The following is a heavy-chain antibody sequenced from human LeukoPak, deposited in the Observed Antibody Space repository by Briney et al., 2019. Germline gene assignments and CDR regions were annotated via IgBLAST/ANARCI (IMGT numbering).Heavy chain of an antibody. CDR2: TSYDGSNK. CDR1: GFTFSSYA. Sequence: GGSLRLSCAASGFTFSSYAMHWVRQAPGKGLEWVAVTSYDGSNKYYADSVKGRFTISRDNSKNTLYLQMNSLRAEDTAVYYCARGELWSNIDYWGQGTLVTVSS. J-gene: IGHJ4*02. D-gene: IGHD5-18*01. V-gene: IGHV3-30*04. CDR3: ARGELWSNIDY.